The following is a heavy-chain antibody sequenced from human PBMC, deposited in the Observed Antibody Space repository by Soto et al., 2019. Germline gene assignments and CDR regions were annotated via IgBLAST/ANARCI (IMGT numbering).Heavy chain of an antibody. J-gene: IGHJ4*02. Sequence: QVQLVQSGAEVKKPGASVKVSCKASGYTFTSYDINWVRQATGQGLEWMGWMNPNSGNTGYVQKFQGRVTMTRNTSISTVDMEVSSLRSEDTAVYYCAREANWRGLDYWGQGTLVTVSS. D-gene: IGHD1-20*01. CDR2: MNPNSGNT. V-gene: IGHV1-8*01. CDR1: GYTFTSYD. CDR3: AREANWRGLDY.